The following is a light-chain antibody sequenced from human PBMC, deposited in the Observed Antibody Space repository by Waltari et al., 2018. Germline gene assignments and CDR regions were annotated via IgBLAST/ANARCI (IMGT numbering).Light chain of an antibody. CDR1: QSIGSS. J-gene: IGKJ2*01. CDR3: QQYNEWPHT. V-gene: IGKV3-15*01. CDR2: GAS. Sequence: EIVMTQSPGTLSVSPGERATLSCRASQSIGSSLVWFQQKPGQGPRLLIYGASTRATDNPARFSGSGSGKDFTLTIHGLQSEDFAFYYCQQYNEWPHTFGQGTKLEI.